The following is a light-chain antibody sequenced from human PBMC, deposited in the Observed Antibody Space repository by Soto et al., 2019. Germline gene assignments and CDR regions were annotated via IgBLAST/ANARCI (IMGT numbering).Light chain of an antibody. J-gene: IGKJ1*01. Sequence: EIVMTQSPATLSVSPGERATLSCRASQSVSTSLAWYQQKPGQAPGLLISGASNRATGVPARFSGSGSETEFTLTISSLQSEDFAVYYCQQYNNWWTFGQGTKVEIK. CDR3: QQYNNWWT. CDR2: GAS. CDR1: QSVSTS. V-gene: IGKV3-15*01.